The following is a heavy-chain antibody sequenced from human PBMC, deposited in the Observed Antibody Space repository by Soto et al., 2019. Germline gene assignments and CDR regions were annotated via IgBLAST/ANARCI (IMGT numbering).Heavy chain of an antibody. V-gene: IGHV5-10-1*01. CDR3: ARQYYYDSSGYYSTSDAFDI. D-gene: IGHD3-22*01. CDR1: GYSFTSYW. CDR2: TDPSDSYT. J-gene: IGHJ3*02. Sequence: GESLKISCKGSGYSFTSYWISWVRQMPGKGLEWMGRTDPSDSYTNYSPSFQGHVTISADKSISTAYLQWSSLKASDTAMYHCARQYYYDSSGYYSTSDAFDIWGQGTMVTVSS.